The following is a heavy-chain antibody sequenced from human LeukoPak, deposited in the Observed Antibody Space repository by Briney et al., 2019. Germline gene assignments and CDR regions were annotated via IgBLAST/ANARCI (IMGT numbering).Heavy chain of an antibody. J-gene: IGHJ4*02. CDR3: AGDGGSSSWYGFDY. V-gene: IGHV4-59*01. CDR2: IYYSGST. Sequence: SETLSLTCTVSGGSISSYYWSWIRQPPGKGLEWIGYIYYSGSTNYNPSLKSRVTISVDTSKNQFSLKLSSVTAADTAVYYCAGDGGSSSWYGFDYWGQGTLVTVSS. CDR1: GGSISSYY. D-gene: IGHD6-13*01.